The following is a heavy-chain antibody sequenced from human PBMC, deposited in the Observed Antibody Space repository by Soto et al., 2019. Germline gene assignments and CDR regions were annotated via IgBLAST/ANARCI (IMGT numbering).Heavy chain of an antibody. Sequence: GGSLRLSCAASGFTFSSYAMHWVRQAPGKGLEWVAVISYDGSNKYYADSVKGRFTISRDNSKNTLYLQMNSLRAEDTAVYYCARTHYPSSSYYYGMDVWGQGTTVTVSS. CDR2: ISYDGSNK. CDR1: GFTFSSYA. J-gene: IGHJ6*02. V-gene: IGHV3-30-3*01. D-gene: IGHD6-13*01. CDR3: ARTHYPSSSYYYGMDV.